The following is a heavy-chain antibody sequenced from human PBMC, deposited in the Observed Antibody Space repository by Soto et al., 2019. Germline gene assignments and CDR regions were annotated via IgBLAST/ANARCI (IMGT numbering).Heavy chain of an antibody. D-gene: IGHD3-16*02. J-gene: IGHJ4*02. CDR2: INHSGST. CDR1: GGSFSGYY. CDR3: VTWGSYRRSDY. Sequence: SETLSLTCAVYGGSFSGYYWGWIRQPPGKGLEWIGEINHSGSTNYNPSLKSRVTISVDTSKNQFSLKLSSVTAADTAVYYCVTWGSYRRSDYWGQETLVTVSS. V-gene: IGHV4-34*01.